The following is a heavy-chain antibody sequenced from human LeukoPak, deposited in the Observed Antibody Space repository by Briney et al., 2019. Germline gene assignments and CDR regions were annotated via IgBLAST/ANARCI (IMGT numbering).Heavy chain of an antibody. D-gene: IGHD1-26*01. J-gene: IGHJ4*02. CDR1: GGSISSYY. CDR2: IYYSGST. V-gene: IGHV4-59*01. CDR3: MRSSLGAEIDY. Sequence: SETLSLTCTVSGGSISSYYWSWIRQPPGKGLEWIGYIYYSGSTNYNPSLKSRVTISVDTSKNQFSLKLSSVTAADSAVYYCMRSSLGAEIDYWGQGALVAVSS.